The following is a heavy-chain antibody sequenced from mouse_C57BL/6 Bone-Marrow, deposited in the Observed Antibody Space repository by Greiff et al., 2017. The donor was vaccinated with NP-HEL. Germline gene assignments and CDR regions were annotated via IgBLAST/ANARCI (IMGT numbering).Heavy chain of an antibody. D-gene: IGHD2-12*01. CDR2: IYPGDGDT. CDR3: AGYYSWFAY. Sequence: IQQSGPELVKPGASVKISCKASGYAFSSSWMNWVKQRPGKGLEWIGRIYPGDGDTNYNGKFKGKATLTADKSSSTAYMQLSSLTSEDSAVYYCAGYYSWFAYWGQGTLVTVAA. V-gene: IGHV1-82*01. J-gene: IGHJ3*01. CDR1: GYAFSSSW.